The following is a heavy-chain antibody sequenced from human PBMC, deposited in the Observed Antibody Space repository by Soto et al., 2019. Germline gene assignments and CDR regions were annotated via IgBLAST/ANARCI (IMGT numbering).Heavy chain of an antibody. V-gene: IGHV3-30*18. CDR1: GFTFSSYG. CDR3: AKFPGGSDSSGPDY. CDR2: ISYDGSAK. D-gene: IGHD3-22*01. J-gene: IGHJ4*02. Sequence: GGSLRLSCAASGFTFSSYGMHWVRQAPGKGLEWVAVISYDGSAKYYADSVKGRFTISRDNSKNTLYLQMNSLRAEDTAVYFCAKFPGGSDSSGPDYWGQGTLVTVSS.